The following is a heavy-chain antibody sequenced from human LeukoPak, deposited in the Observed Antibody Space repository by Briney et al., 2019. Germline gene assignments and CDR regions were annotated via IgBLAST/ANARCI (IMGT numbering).Heavy chain of an antibody. D-gene: IGHD1-1*01. V-gene: IGHV3-66*01. Sequence: SGGSLRLSCAASGFTVINNYISWVRQAPGKGLEWVSIIYTGGSTNYADSAQGRFIMSRDTSKNTLYLQLNSLRVEDTAVYYCAKDEGGGTLDLWGRGTLVTVSS. CDR3: AKDEGGGTLDL. CDR1: GFTVINNY. CDR2: IYTGGST. J-gene: IGHJ2*01.